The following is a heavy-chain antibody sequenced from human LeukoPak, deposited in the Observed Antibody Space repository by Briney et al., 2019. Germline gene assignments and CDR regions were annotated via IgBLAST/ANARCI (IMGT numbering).Heavy chain of an antibody. D-gene: IGHD3-16*01. J-gene: IGHJ5*02. CDR3: ARHGGGLGWFDP. CDR2: IYNIGTT. CDR1: GGSISSNF. Sequence: SETLSLTCTVSGGSISSNFWSWIRQPPGKGLEWIGYIYNIGTTNYNPSLKNRATISVDTSKNQFSLRLSSVTAVDTAMYYCARHGGGLGWFDPWGQGALVTVSS. V-gene: IGHV4-59*08.